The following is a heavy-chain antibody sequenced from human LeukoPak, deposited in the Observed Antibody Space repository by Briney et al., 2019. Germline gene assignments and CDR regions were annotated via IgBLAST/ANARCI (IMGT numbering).Heavy chain of an antibody. CDR3: VPSANYYYFDY. J-gene: IGHJ4*02. V-gene: IGHV1-2*02. CDR2: INPKSGGT. Sequence: ASVKVSCKTSGYTFTNYYMHWVRQGPGLGFEWMGWINPKSGGTSYPQKFQGRLTMTRDTSISTAYMELSRLGSDDTAVYYCVPSANYYYFDYWGQGTLVTVS. CDR1: GYTFTNYY. D-gene: IGHD1-26*01.